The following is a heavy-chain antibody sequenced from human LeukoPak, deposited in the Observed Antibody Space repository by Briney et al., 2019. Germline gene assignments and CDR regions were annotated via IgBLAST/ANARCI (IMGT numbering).Heavy chain of an antibody. CDR3: ARGSSGHGTPFYYYYYYMDV. V-gene: IGHV1-8*01. J-gene: IGHJ6*03. Sequence: ASVKVSCKASGYTFTSYDINWVRRATGQGLDWMGWMNPNSGNTDYAQKFRGRVTMTRNTSISTAYMELSSLRSEDTAVYYCARGSSGHGTPFYYYYYYMDVWGKGTTVTVSS. CDR1: GYTFTSYD. D-gene: IGHD6-25*01. CDR2: MNPNSGNT.